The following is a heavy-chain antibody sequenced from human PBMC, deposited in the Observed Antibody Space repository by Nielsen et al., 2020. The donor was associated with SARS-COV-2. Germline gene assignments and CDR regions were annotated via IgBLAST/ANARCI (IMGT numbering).Heavy chain of an antibody. CDR1: GYTFTSYG. CDR2: ISAYNGNT. J-gene: IGHJ4*02. CDR3: ARVPRDSWEFDY. V-gene: IGHV1-18*01. D-gene: IGHD6-13*01. Sequence: ASVKVSCKASGYTFTSYGISWVRQAPGQGLEWMGWISAYNGNTNYAQKFQGRVTMTRDTSISTAYMELSRLRSDDTAVYYCARVPRDSWEFDYWGQGTLVTVSS.